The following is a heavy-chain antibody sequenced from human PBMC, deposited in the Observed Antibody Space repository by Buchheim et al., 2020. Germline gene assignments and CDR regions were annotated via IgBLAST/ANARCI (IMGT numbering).Heavy chain of an antibody. Sequence: QVQLVESGGGVVQPGRSLRLSCAASGFTFSSYAMHWVRQAPGKGLERVAVISYDGSNKYYADSVKGRFTISRDNSKNQLYLQMNSLRAEDTAVYYCASSITMVRGALGYYFDYWGQGTL. V-gene: IGHV3-30-3*01. CDR2: ISYDGSNK. D-gene: IGHD3-10*01. CDR3: ASSITMVRGALGYYFDY. CDR1: GFTFSSYA. J-gene: IGHJ4*02.